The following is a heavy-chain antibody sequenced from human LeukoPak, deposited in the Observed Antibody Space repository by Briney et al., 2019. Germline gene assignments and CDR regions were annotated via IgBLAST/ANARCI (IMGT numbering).Heavy chain of an antibody. CDR1: GFSFSNYA. J-gene: IGHJ1*01. CDR3: ARAHIVVVTAIRGGVHFQH. D-gene: IGHD2-21*02. Sequence: PERSLRLSCAASGFSFSNYAMHWVRQAPGKGLEWVAVISYNGSSKYFADSVQGRFTISRDNSKNSLYLQMNSLRAEDTAVYYCARAHIVVVTAIRGGVHFQHWGQGTLVTVSS. CDR2: ISYNGSSK. V-gene: IGHV3-30-3*01.